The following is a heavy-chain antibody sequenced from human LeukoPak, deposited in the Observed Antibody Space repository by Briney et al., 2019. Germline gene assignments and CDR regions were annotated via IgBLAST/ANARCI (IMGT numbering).Heavy chain of an antibody. D-gene: IGHD3-9*01. J-gene: IGHJ6*02. Sequence: PSETLSLTCTVSGGSISSSSYYWGWIRQSPGKGLEWIGSIYYSGSTYYNPSLKGRVTISVDTSKNQFSLKLSSVTAADTAVYYCARDNRYFDPGVYYYNGMDVWGQGTTVTVSS. CDR2: IYYSGST. V-gene: IGHV4-39*07. CDR1: GGSISSSSYY. CDR3: ARDNRYFDPGVYYYNGMDV.